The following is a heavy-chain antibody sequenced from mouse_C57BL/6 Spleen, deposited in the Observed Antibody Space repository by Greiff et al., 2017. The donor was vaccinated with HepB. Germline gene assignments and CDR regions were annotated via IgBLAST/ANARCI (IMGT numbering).Heavy chain of an antibody. CDR3: ARPDYGRIYYAMDY. D-gene: IGHD1-1*01. CDR1: GFTFSDYG. CDR2: ISSGSSTI. J-gene: IGHJ4*01. Sequence: EVKLVESGGGLVKPGGSLKLSCAASGFTFSDYGMHWVRQAPEKGLEWVAYISSGSSTIYYAETVKGRFTITRDNAKNTLFLQMTSLRSEDTAMYYCARPDYGRIYYAMDYWGQGTSVTVSS. V-gene: IGHV5-17*01.